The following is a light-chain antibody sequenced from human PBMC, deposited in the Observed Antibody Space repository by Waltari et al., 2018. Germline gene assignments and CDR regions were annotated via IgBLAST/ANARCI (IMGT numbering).Light chain of an antibody. Sequence: QSALTQPASVSGSPGQSITISCTGTSSDVGGYNYVSWYQQHPGKAPKLMIYDVSNRPSGVSNRFSGSKSGNTASLTISGRQAEDEADYYCSSYTSSPSYVFGTGTKVTVL. CDR2: DVS. CDR3: SSYTSSPSYV. CDR1: SSDVGGYNY. V-gene: IGLV2-14*03. J-gene: IGLJ1*01.